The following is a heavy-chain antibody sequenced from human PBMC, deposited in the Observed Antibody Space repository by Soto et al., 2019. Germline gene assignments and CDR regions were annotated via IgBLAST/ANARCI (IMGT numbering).Heavy chain of an antibody. Sequence: QVQLVQSGAEVKKPGASVKVSCKASGYTFTSYGISWVRQAPGQGLAWMGWISAYNGNTNYAQKLQGRVTMTTDTSTSTAYMELRSLRSDDTAVYYCARDFHRIILLWFGEPLDYWGQGTLVTVSS. CDR3: ARDFHRIILLWFGEPLDY. CDR2: ISAYNGNT. D-gene: IGHD3-10*01. J-gene: IGHJ4*02. V-gene: IGHV1-18*01. CDR1: GYTFTSYG.